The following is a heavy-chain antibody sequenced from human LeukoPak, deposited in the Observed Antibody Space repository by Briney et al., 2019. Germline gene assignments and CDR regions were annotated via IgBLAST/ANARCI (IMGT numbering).Heavy chain of an antibody. J-gene: IGHJ3*02. CDR1: GFTFSNAW. CDR3: TTLSGWYSAFDI. CDR2: IKSKADGGTT. V-gene: IGHV3-15*01. D-gene: IGHD6-19*01. Sequence: GRSLRLSCAASGFTFSNAWMSWVRQAPGKGLEWVGRIKSKADGGTTDYAPVKGRFTISRDDSKNTLFLQMNSLKTEDTAVYYCTTLSGWYSAFDIWGQGTMVTVSA.